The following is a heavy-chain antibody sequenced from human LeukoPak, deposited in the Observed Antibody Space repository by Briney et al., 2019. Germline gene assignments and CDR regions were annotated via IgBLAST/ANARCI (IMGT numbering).Heavy chain of an antibody. CDR3: ARNRAYRSGWTDH. J-gene: IGHJ5*02. CDR2: ITSSGKYL. D-gene: IGHD6-19*01. CDR1: GFTFSTYN. Sequence: GGSLRLSCAASGFTFSTYNMNWVRQAPGKGLEWLSSITSSGKYLYYADSVKGRFTISRDNAKNLLYLQMNSLRAEDTAVYYCARNRAYRSGWTDHWGQGTLVTVSS. V-gene: IGHV3-21*01.